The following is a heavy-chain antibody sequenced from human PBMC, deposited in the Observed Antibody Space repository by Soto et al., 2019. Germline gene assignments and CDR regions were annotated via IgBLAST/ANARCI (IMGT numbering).Heavy chain of an antibody. J-gene: IGHJ4*02. CDR2: IFYSGPT. V-gene: IGHV4-31*03. D-gene: IGHD2-2*01. Sequence: ASETLSLTCTVSGDSITSGVHYWSWIRQLPGKGLEWIGYIFYSGPTYYNPSLKSRVAISVDTSKNQFSLKLNSVTAADTAVYYCAREGNCISTSCYVGYWGQGTLVTVSS. CDR1: GDSITSGVHY. CDR3: AREGNCISTSCYVGY.